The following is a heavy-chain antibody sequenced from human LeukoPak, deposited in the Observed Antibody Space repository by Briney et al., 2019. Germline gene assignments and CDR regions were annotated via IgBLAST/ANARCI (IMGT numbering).Heavy chain of an antibody. Sequence: PSETLSLTCTVSGGSISSATHYWGWIRQPPGKGLEWIGNIYYSGITDYNPSLKSRVTISVDTSKNQFSLKLSSVTAADTAVYYCARVPPWYMDVWGKGTTIIVSS. CDR2: IYYSGIT. CDR1: GGSISSATHY. V-gene: IGHV4-39*07. CDR3: ARVPPWYMDV. J-gene: IGHJ6*03.